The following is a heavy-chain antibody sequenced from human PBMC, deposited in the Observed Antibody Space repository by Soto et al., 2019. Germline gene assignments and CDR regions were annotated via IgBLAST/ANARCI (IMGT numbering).Heavy chain of an antibody. V-gene: IGHV1-69*13. J-gene: IGHJ6*02. CDR2: IIPIFGTA. Sequence: ASVKVSCKASGGTFSSYAISWVRQAPGQGLEWMGGIIPIFGTANYAQKFQGRVTITADESTSTAYMELSSLRSEDTAVYYCARASVNYDILPGPEGPYYYYGMDVWGQGTTVTVSS. CDR1: GGTFSSYA. CDR3: ARASVNYDILPGPEGPYYYYGMDV. D-gene: IGHD3-9*01.